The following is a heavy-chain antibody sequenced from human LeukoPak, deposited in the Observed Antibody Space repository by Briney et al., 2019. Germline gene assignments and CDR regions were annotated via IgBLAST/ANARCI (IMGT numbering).Heavy chain of an antibody. J-gene: IGHJ3*02. CDR3: ASPYYYDGSGYYGDAFDI. CDR2: INHSGST. D-gene: IGHD3-22*01. Sequence: SETLSLTCAVYGGSFSGYYWSWIRQPPGKGLEWIGEINHSGSTNYNPSLKSRVTISIDTSKNQFSLKLSSVTAADTAVYYCASPYYYDGSGYYGDAFDIWGQGTMVTVSS. CDR1: GGSFSGYY. V-gene: IGHV4-34*01.